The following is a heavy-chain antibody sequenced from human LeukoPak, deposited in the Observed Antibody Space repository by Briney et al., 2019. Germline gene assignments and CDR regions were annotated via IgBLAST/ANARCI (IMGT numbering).Heavy chain of an antibody. CDR2: ISSSGGTK. V-gene: IGHV3-48*03. Sequence: GGSLRLSCAASGFTFSSYEMNWVRRAPGKGLEWVSHISSSGGTKYYADSVKGRFTISRDNAKNSVYLQMNSLRAEDTAIYYCARGDTVMVTAVAGTGVDLDYWGQGTLVTVSS. J-gene: IGHJ4*02. CDR3: ARGDTVMVTAVAGTGVDLDY. D-gene: IGHD6-19*01. CDR1: GFTFSSYE.